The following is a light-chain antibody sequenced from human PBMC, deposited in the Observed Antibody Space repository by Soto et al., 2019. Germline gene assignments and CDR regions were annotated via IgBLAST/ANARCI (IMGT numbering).Light chain of an antibody. Sequence: ETVLTQSPATLSLSHGESATLSCRASQSVSTYLAWYQQKPGQAPRLLIYDASNRVTGIPARFRGSGSGTDFTLTISSLEPDDFAVYYCQQRSNWQITFGQGTRLEI. J-gene: IGKJ5*01. CDR2: DAS. V-gene: IGKV3-11*01. CDR3: QQRSNWQIT. CDR1: QSVSTY.